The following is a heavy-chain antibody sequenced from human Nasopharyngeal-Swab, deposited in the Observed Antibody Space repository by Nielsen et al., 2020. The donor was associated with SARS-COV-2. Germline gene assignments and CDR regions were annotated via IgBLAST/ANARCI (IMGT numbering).Heavy chain of an antibody. Sequence: GESLKISCAASGFTFSSYGMHWVRQAPGKGLEWVAVIWYDGSNKYYADSVKGRFTISRDNSKNTLYLQMNSLRAEDTAVYYCARVGSRWYGINYYYYMDVWGKGTTVTVSS. J-gene: IGHJ6*03. CDR1: GFTFSSYG. D-gene: IGHD6-13*01. V-gene: IGHV3-33*01. CDR2: IWYDGSNK. CDR3: ARVGSRWYGINYYYYMDV.